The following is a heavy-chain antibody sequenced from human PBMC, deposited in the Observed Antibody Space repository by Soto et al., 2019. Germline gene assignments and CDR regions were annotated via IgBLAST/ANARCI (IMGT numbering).Heavy chain of an antibody. Sequence: RASVKVSCKASGGTFSSYTISWVRQAPGQGLEWMGRIIPILGIANYAQKFQGRVTITADKSTSTAYMELSSLRSEDTAVYYCARVAYYYDSSGYYSGHDAFDIWGQGTMVTVSS. D-gene: IGHD3-22*01. J-gene: IGHJ3*02. V-gene: IGHV1-69*02. CDR1: GGTFSSYT. CDR3: ARVAYYYDSSGYYSGHDAFDI. CDR2: IIPILGIA.